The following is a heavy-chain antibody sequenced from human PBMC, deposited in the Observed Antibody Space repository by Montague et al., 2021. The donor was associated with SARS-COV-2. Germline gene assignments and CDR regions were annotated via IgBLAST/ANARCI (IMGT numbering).Heavy chain of an antibody. CDR1: GFTFSSYA. D-gene: IGHD3-10*01. Sequence: SLRLSCAASGFTFSSYATHWVRQAPGKGLEWVAVISCDGSNTYYADSVKGRFTISRDNTKNTLYLQMNSLRAEDTAVHYCARVWAANFYYYGMDVWGQGTTVTVSS. CDR3: ARVWAANFYYYGMDV. V-gene: IGHV3-30*04. J-gene: IGHJ6*02. CDR2: ISCDGSNT.